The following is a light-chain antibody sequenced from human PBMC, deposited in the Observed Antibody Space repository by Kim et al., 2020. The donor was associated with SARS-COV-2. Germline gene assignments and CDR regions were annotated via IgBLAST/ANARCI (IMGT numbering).Light chain of an antibody. J-gene: IGLJ3*02. CDR3: NSRDSSGNHLGV. CDR2: GKN. V-gene: IGLV3-19*01. CDR1: SLRSYC. Sequence: LGQTGRITCQGDSLRSYCASWYQQKPGQAPVLVIYGKNNRPSGIPDRCSGSSSGNTASLTITGAQAEDEADYYCNSRDSSGNHLGVFGGGTQLTVL.